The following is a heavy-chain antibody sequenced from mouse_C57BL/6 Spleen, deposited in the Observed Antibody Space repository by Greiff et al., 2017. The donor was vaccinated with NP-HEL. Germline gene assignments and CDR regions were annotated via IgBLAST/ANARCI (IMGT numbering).Heavy chain of an antibody. V-gene: IGHV14-2*01. Sequence: EVQGVESGAELVKPGASVKLSCTASGFNIKDYYMHWVKQRTEQGLEWIGRIDPEDGETKYAPKFQGKATITADTSSNTAYLQLSSLTSEDTAVYYCARGKDYDGYYGAWFAYWGQGTLVTVSA. CDR2: IDPEDGET. CDR1: GFNIKDYY. CDR3: ARGKDYDGYYGAWFAY. J-gene: IGHJ3*01. D-gene: IGHD2-3*01.